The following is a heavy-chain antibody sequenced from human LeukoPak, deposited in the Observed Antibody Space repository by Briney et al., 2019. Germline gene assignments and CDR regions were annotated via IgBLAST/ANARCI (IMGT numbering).Heavy chain of an antibody. Sequence: PSETLCLTCTASGFSISSYCWSWVRQAPGKGLEWIWYICYSGTTNYNPSLKSRITISIDTSKNQFSLKLSSVTAADTAVYYCARVPYCTNGVCYRRWYFDLWGRGTLVTVSS. CDR1: GFSISSYC. J-gene: IGHJ2*01. V-gene: IGHV4-59*01. D-gene: IGHD2-8*01. CDR3: ARVPYCTNGVCYRRWYFDL. CDR2: ICYSGTT.